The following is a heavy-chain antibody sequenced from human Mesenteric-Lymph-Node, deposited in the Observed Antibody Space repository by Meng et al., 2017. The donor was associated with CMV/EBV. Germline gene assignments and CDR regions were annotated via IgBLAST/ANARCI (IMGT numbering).Heavy chain of an antibody. CDR2: INTNSGGT. Sequence: YTFIGYYRQWGRQAPGQGLEWMGRINTNSGGTNYARDFQGRVTMTRGTSINTAYMELSRLRSDDTAVYYYARDKSLMVRGVDNWFDPWGQGTLVTVSS. D-gene: IGHD3-10*01. CDR1: YTFIGYY. J-gene: IGHJ5*02. CDR3: ARDKSLMVRGVDNWFDP. V-gene: IGHV1-2*06.